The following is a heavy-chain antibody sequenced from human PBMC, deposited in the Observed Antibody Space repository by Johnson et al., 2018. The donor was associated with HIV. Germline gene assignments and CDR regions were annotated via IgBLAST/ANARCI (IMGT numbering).Heavy chain of an antibody. CDR1: GFTVSHNY. D-gene: IGHD2-21*01. J-gene: IGHJ3*02. CDR2: IKQDGSEA. CDR3: ARVPEGDDDAFDI. V-gene: IGHV3-7*01. Sequence: VQLVESGGGLIQPGGSLRLSCAASGFTVSHNYMSWVRQAPGEGLEWAANIKQDGSEAYYVDSVKGRFTITRDNDKKSVYLQMNSLRAEDTAVYYCARVPEGDDDAFDIWGQGTMVTVSS.